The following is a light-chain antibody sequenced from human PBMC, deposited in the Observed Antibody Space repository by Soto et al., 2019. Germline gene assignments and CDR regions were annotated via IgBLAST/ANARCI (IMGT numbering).Light chain of an antibody. Sequence: QSALTQPRSVSGSPGQSVTISCSGTSYDVGGYNYVSWYQQHAGKAPKLILHDVSKWPSGVPDRFSGSKSGNTASLTISGLQAEDEADYYCSSYAGSNNYVFGTGTKLTVL. CDR2: DVS. V-gene: IGLV2-11*01. CDR1: SYDVGGYNY. CDR3: SSYAGSNNYV. J-gene: IGLJ1*01.